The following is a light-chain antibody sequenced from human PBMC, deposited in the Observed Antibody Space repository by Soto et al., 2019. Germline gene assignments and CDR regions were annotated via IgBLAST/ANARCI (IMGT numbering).Light chain of an antibody. V-gene: IGKV4-1*01. CDR3: QQYYSSPRT. Sequence: DIVLTQSPDSLAVSLGERATINCKSSQSVLFSSLNKNNLAWYQQKPGQPPKLLIYWASARESGVPDRFSGSGSGTDFTLTISSLQAEDVAVYYCQQYYSSPRTFGQGTKLEIK. J-gene: IGKJ1*01. CDR2: WAS. CDR1: QSVLFSSLNKNN.